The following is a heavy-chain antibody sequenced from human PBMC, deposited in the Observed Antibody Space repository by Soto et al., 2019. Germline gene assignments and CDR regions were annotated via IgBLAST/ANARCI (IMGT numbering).Heavy chain of an antibody. CDR3: VRGYMTRAEFQQ. Sequence: EVQLLESGGGLVQPGGSLRLSCAASGFTFSSYALSWVRQAPGKGLEWVSAISAGGGNIYYADSVRGRFTISRDNSKNTLFVQMNSLRAEDTAVYYCVRGYMTRAEFQQWGQGTLVTVSS. CDR2: ISAGGGNI. J-gene: IGHJ1*01. CDR1: GFTFSSYA. V-gene: IGHV3-23*01. D-gene: IGHD5-18*01.